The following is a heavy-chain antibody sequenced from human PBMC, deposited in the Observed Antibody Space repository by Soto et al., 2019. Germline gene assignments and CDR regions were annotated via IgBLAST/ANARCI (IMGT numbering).Heavy chain of an antibody. Sequence: GGSLRLSCAASGFTFSSYAMSWVRQAPGKGLEWVSAISGSGGSTYYADSVKGRFTISRDNSKNTLYLQMNSLRAEDTAVYYCAKVSTPRTYYYRSGSISGWGQRTLVTVSS. CDR1: GFTFSSYA. V-gene: IGHV3-23*01. CDR3: AKVSTPRTYYYRSGSISG. CDR2: ISGSGGST. J-gene: IGHJ1*01. D-gene: IGHD3-10*01.